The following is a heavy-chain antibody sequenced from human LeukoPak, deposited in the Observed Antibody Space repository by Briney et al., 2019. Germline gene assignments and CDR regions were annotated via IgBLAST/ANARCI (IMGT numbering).Heavy chain of an antibody. V-gene: IGHV3-7*01. CDR3: AREVRGSYGPQAFDI. CDR1: GFTFSSYW. J-gene: IGHJ3*02. Sequence: QPGGSLRLSCAASGFTFSSYWMSWVRQAPGKGLEWVANIKQDGSEKYYVDSVKGRFTISRDDAKNSLYLQTNSLRAEDTAVYYCAREVRGSYGPQAFDIWGQGTMVTVSS. D-gene: IGHD5-18*01. CDR2: IKQDGSEK.